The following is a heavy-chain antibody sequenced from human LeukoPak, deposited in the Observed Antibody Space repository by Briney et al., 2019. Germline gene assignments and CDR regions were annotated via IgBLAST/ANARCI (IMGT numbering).Heavy chain of an antibody. Sequence: SETLSLTCTVSGGSISRYYWSWIRQPPGKGLEWIGFVYYSGSTQYNPSLKSRVTISVDTSKNQFSLNMNSVTAADTAVYYCARACTSCYGRGWLDPWGQGTLVTVSS. J-gene: IGHJ5*02. CDR2: VYYSGST. V-gene: IGHV4-59*12. CDR1: GGSISRYY. CDR3: ARACTSCYGRGWLDP. D-gene: IGHD2-2*01.